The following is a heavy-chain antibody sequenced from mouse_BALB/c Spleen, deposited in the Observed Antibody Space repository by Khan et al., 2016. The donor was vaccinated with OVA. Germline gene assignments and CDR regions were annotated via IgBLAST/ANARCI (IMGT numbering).Heavy chain of an antibody. CDR2: ISSGGLYN. CDR3: ARAYYGNDYYAMDY. Sequence: EVQLVESGGDLVKPGGSLKVSCAASGFTFSSYGMSWVRQTPDKRLEWVATISSGGLYNYSPDSVKGRFTISRDSDKNTRYLQMTRQKSEDTAMDYCARAYYGNDYYAMDYWGQGTSVTVSS. J-gene: IGHJ4*01. D-gene: IGHD2-10*01. V-gene: IGHV5-6*01. CDR1: GFTFSSYG.